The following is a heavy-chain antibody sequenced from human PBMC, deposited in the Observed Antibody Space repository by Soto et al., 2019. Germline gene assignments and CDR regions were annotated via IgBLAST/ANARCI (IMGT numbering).Heavy chain of an antibody. CDR2: IYPSGTI. CDR3: ATYTAFAKYYFDY. J-gene: IGHJ4*02. V-gene: IGHV4-30-2*01. Sequence: PSETLSLTCAVSDVSITTNGYSWSWIRQPPGKGLEWIGYIYPSGTIFYNPSLNSRVTISADTSNNQFSLKLTSVTAADTAVYFCATYTAFAKYYFDYWGRGTLVTVSS. CDR1: DVSITTNGYS. D-gene: IGHD3-16*01.